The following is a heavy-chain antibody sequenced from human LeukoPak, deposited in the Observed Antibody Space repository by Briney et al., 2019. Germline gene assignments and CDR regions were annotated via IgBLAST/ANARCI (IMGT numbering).Heavy chain of an antibody. D-gene: IGHD6-19*01. CDR2: ISYDGSNK. Sequence: PGGSLRLSCAASGFTFSSYAMHWVRQAPGKGLEWVAVISYDGSNKYYADSVKGRFTISRDNSKNTLYLQMNSLRAEDTAVYYCARDSTSSGWSGDPTNWGQGTLVTVSS. J-gene: IGHJ4*02. CDR1: GFTFSSYA. V-gene: IGHV3-30-3*01. CDR3: ARDSTSSGWSGDPTN.